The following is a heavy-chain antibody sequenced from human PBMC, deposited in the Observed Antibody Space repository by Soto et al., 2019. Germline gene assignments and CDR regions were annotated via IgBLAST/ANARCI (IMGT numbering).Heavy chain of an antibody. J-gene: IGHJ4*02. CDR3: AKVGAHSSGWYGADYFDY. V-gene: IGHV3-23*01. Sequence: HPGGSLRLSCAASGFTFSSYAMIWVRQAPGKGLEWVSAISGSGGSTYYADSVKGRFTISRDNSKNTLYLQMNSLRAEDTAVYYCAKVGAHSSGWYGADYFDYWGQGTLVTSPQ. D-gene: IGHD6-19*01. CDR2: ISGSGGST. CDR1: GFTFSSYA.